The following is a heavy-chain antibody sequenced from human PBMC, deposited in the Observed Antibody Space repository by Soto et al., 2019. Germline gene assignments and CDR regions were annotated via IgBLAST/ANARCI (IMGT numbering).Heavy chain of an antibody. D-gene: IGHD2-15*01. CDR1: GFTFSDYS. V-gene: IGHV3-48*01. Sequence: GSLTLSCAASGFTFSDYSINWVRQAPGKGLEWVSYISSSGSTIYYADSVKGRFTISRDNAKNSLYLQMESLRAGDTAVYYCARDSGPPGYCSGDSCYGSDYWGQGTLVTVSS. J-gene: IGHJ4*02. CDR3: ARDSGPPGYCSGDSCYGSDY. CDR2: ISSSGSTI.